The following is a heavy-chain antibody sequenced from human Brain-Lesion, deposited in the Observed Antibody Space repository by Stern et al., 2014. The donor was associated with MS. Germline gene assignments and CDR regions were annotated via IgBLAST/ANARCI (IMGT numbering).Heavy chain of an antibody. J-gene: IGHJ4*02. CDR1: GFTFNNAW. D-gene: IGHD3-10*01. CDR3: GAGVSYQGSGEIDF. V-gene: IGHV3-15*01. Sequence: VQLVESGGGLVKPGGSLRLSCAVSGFTFNNAWLSWVRQAPGKGLEWISRIKFNAAETQHAAPAKSRFSISRTDSQTTLYVHMNGLITEDTAVYFCGAGVSYQGSGEIDFWGQGTLVTVSS. CDR2: IKFNAAET.